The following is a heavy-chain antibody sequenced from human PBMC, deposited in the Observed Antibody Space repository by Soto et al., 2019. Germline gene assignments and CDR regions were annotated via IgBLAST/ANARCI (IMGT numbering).Heavy chain of an antibody. CDR3: ARGGRRLVVVIPRLDY. D-gene: IGHD3-22*01. CDR2: ISYDGSNK. J-gene: IGHJ4*02. CDR1: GFTFSSYA. V-gene: IGHV3-30-3*01. Sequence: QVQLVESGGGVVQPGRSLRLSCAASGFTFSSYAMHWVRQAPGKGVEWVAVISYDGSNKYYADSVKGRFTISRDNSKNTLYLQMNSLRAEDTAVYYWARGGRRLVVVIPRLDYWGQGTLVTVSS.